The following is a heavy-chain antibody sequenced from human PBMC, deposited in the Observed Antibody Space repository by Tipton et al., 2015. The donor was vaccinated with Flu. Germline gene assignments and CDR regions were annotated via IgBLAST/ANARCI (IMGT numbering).Heavy chain of an antibody. CDR3: ARRDCAGGICYSRVYDAFDI. V-gene: IGHV4-39*07. D-gene: IGHD2-8*02. CDR1: GGSISSSSHY. CDR2: IYHSGST. J-gene: IGHJ3*02. Sequence: LRLSCTVSGGSISSSSHYWGWIRQPPGKGLEWIGSIYHSGSTYYNPSLKSRVTISVDTSKNQFSPKLGSVTAGDTAVYYCARRDCAGGICYSRVYDAFDIWGQGTLVTVSS.